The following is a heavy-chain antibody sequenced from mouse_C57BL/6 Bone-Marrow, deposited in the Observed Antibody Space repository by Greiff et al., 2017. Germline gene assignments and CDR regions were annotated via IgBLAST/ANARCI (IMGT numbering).Heavy chain of an antibody. CDR3: ARNYGSSWYFDV. CDR1: GYTFTSYW. Sequence: QVQLQPPGAELVKPGASVKLSCKASGYTFTSYWMQWVKQRPGQGLEWIGEIDPSDSYTNTNQKFKGKATLTVDTSSSTAYMQLSSLTSEDSAVYYCARNYGSSWYFDVWGTGTTVTVSS. V-gene: IGHV1-50*01. J-gene: IGHJ1*03. D-gene: IGHD1-1*01. CDR2: IDPSDSYT.